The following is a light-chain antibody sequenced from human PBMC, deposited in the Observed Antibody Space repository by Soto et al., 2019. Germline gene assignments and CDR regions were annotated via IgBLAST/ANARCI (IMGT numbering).Light chain of an antibody. CDR1: QSISRSY. CDR3: QQYGSSPKT. V-gene: IGKV3-20*01. CDR2: GAS. J-gene: IGKJ1*01. Sequence: EVVLTQSPGTLSLSPGERATLSCRASQSISRSYLAWYQQKPGQAPRLLIYGASSRATGIPGRFSGSGSGTDFTLTISRLEPEDFAVYYCQQYGSSPKTFGQRTKVDIK.